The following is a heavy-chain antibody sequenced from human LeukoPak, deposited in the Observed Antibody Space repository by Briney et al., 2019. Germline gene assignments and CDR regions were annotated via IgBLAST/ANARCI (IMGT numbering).Heavy chain of an antibody. V-gene: IGHV3-21*01. D-gene: IGHD7-27*01. CDR1: GFTFSSYS. Sequence: GGSLRLSCAASGFTFSSYSMNWVRQAPGKGLEWVSSISSSSSYIYYADSVKGRFTISRDNAKNSLYLQMSSLRAEDTAVYYCARHNWGVGAFDIWGQGTMVTVSS. CDR3: ARHNWGVGAFDI. CDR2: ISSSSSYI. J-gene: IGHJ3*02.